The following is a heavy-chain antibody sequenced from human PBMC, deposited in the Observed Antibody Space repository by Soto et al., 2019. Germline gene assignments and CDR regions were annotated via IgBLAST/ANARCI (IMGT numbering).Heavy chain of an antibody. CDR1: GDSVSSNSAA. V-gene: IGHV6-1*01. Sequence: TLSLTCAISGDSVSSNSAAWNWIRQSPSRGLEWLGRTYYRSKWYNDYAVSVKSRITIYPDTSKNQFSLRLNSVTPEDTAVYYCARTTTVTTLRNYYYGMDVWGQGTTVTVSS. CDR3: ARTTTVTTLRNYYYGMDV. CDR2: TYYRSKWYN. J-gene: IGHJ6*02. D-gene: IGHD4-17*01.